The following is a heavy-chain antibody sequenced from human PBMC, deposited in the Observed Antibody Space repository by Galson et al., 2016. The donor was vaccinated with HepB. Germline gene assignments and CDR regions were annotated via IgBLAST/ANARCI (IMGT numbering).Heavy chain of an antibody. Sequence: LSLTCAVHGGSFIGYYWSWIRQPPGKGLEWIGEINHSGGTFYNPSLKSRVTISVDTSKNQFSLKLSSVTAADTAVSFCARAPLTPDDFWSQGTLVTVSS. CDR1: GGSFIGYY. D-gene: IGHD3-9*01. V-gene: IGHV4-34*01. CDR2: INHSGGT. CDR3: ARAPLTPDDF. J-gene: IGHJ4*02.